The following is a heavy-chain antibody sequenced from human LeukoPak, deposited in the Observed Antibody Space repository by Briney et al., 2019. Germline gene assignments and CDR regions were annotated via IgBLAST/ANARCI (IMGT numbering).Heavy chain of an antibody. CDR2: INPSGGST. V-gene: IGHV1-46*01. CDR3: ATVVVATIGLDY. Sequence: GASVKVSCKASGYTFTSYYMHWVRQAPGQGLEWMGIINPSGGSTSYAQKFQGRVTMTEDTSTDTTYMELSSLRSEDTAVYYCATVVVATIGLDYWGQGTLVTVSS. CDR1: GYTFTSYY. J-gene: IGHJ4*02. D-gene: IGHD5-12*01.